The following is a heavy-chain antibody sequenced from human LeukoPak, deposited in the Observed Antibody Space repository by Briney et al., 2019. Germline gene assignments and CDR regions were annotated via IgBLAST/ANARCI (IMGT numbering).Heavy chain of an antibody. CDR2: IIPIFGTA. J-gene: IGHJ4*02. Sequence: SVKVSCKASGGTFSSYAISWVRQAPGQGLEWMGGIIPIFGTANYAQKFQGRVTITTDESTSTAYMELRSLRSDDTAVYYCARGRDGSGWLPAVDYWGQGTLVTVSS. V-gene: IGHV1-69*05. CDR3: ARGRDGSGWLPAVDY. D-gene: IGHD6-19*01. CDR1: GGTFSSYA.